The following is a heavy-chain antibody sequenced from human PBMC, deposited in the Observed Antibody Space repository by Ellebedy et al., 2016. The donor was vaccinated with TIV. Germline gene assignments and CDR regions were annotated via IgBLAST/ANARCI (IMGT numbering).Heavy chain of an antibody. J-gene: IGHJ4*02. Sequence: AASVKVSCKASGYTFTSYYMDWVRQAPGQGLEWMAIVDPSVGSTTYAQKFQGRVPVTRDTSTSTVYMELTNLRPEDTAVYYCARERYDYVWGSYRPHYYFDYWGQGTLVTVSS. D-gene: IGHD3-16*02. CDR2: VDPSVGST. CDR1: GYTFTSYY. CDR3: ARERYDYVWGSYRPHYYFDY. V-gene: IGHV1-46*01.